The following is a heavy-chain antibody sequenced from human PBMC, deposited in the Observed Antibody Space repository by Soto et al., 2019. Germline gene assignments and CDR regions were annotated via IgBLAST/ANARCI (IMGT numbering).Heavy chain of an antibody. CDR2: IYYSGST. CDR1: GGSISSGGYY. V-gene: IGHV4-31*03. D-gene: IGHD6-6*01. Sequence: PSETLSLTCTVSGGSISSGGYYWSWIRQHPGKGLEWIGYIYYSGSTYYNPSLKSRVTISVDTSKNQFSLKLSSVTAADTAVYYCARVGLSIAARFDYWGQGTLVTVSS. CDR3: ARVGLSIAARFDY. J-gene: IGHJ4*02.